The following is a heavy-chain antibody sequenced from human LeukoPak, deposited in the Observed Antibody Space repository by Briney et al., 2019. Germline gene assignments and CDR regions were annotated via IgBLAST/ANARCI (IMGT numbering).Heavy chain of an antibody. V-gene: IGHV1-8*03. CDR3: ARDPHPCGGDCYSNGAFDI. CDR2: INPNSGNT. Sequence: ASVKVSCKASGYTFTSYDINWVRQATGQGLEWMGWINPNSGNTGYAQKFQGRVTITRHTSISTAYMELSSLTSEDTAVYYCARDPHPCGGDCYSNGAFDIWGQVTMVTVSS. J-gene: IGHJ3*02. D-gene: IGHD2-21*02. CDR1: GYTFTSYD.